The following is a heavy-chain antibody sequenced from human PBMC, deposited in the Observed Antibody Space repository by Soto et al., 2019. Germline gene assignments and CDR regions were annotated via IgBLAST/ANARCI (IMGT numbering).Heavy chain of an antibody. CDR1: VFTFNSYG. D-gene: IGHD3-3*01. CDR3: AREGVRFLEWLLKPHYYYGMDV. V-gene: IGHV3-33*01. CDR2: IWYDGSNK. Sequence: GWSLRLACASSVFTFNSYGMQWVRQAPGKGLEWVAVIWYDGSNKYYADSVKGRFTISRDNSKNTLYLQMNSLRAEDTAVYYCAREGVRFLEWLLKPHYYYGMDVWGQGTTVTVSS. J-gene: IGHJ6*02.